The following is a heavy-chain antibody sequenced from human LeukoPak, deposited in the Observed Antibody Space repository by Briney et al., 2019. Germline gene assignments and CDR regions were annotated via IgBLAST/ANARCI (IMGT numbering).Heavy chain of an antibody. CDR2: IRSRHYYGTT. D-gene: IGHD3-22*01. Sequence: PGGSLRLSCTASGFTLGDDDMSWFRQAPGKGLEWVGIIRSRHYYGTTENAASVKGRFTVSRDDSKSIAYLQMSSLKTEDSAVYYCARFPYEPRLSDFWGRGTLVTVSS. V-gene: IGHV3-49*03. J-gene: IGHJ4*02. CDR1: GFTLGDDD. CDR3: ARFPYEPRLSDF.